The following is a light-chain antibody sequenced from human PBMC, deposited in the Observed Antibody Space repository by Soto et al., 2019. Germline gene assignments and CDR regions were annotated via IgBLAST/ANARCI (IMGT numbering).Light chain of an antibody. J-gene: IGKJ1*01. V-gene: IGKV1-5*03. CDR2: TAS. CDR1: QSINDW. CDR3: QQYFGYPWT. Sequence: DIQMTQSPSTLSASVGDRVTITCRASQSINDWLAWYQQKPGKAPNLLIYTASSLQSGVPSRFSGSGSGTEVTLTISSLQPDDFATFYCQQYFGYPWTFGQGTKVEIK.